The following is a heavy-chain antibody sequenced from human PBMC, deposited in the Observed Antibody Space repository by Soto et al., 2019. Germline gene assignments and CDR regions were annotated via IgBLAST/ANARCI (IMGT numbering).Heavy chain of an antibody. D-gene: IGHD3-16*01. CDR2: ISYDGSNK. Sequence: GGSLRLSCAASGFTFSSYAMHWVRQAPGKGLEWVAVISYDGSNKYYADSVKGRFTISRDNSKNTLYLQMNSLRAEDTAVYYCARDTFSDYVWGSAADYWGQGTLVTVS. J-gene: IGHJ4*02. CDR3: ARDTFSDYVWGSAADY. V-gene: IGHV3-30-3*01. CDR1: GFTFSSYA.